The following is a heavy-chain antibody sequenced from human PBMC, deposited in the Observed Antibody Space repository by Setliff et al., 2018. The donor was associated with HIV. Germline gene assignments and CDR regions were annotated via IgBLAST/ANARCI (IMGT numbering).Heavy chain of an antibody. CDR2: ISGSGRTI. CDR1: GFTFSDYY. D-gene: IGHD2-21*01. CDR3: ARLIETAYDGFDV. J-gene: IGHJ3*01. V-gene: IGHV3-11*04. Sequence: GGSLRLSCAASGFTFSDYYMSWIRQAPGKGLEWFSYISGSGRTIKYADSVRGRFTVSRDDAKNSLYLQMNSLRVEDTAVYYCARLIETAYDGFDVWGQGTMVTVSS.